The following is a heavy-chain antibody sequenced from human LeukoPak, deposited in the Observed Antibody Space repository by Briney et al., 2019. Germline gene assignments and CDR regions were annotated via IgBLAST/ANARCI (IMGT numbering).Heavy chain of an antibody. CDR2: IYHSGST. D-gene: IGHD4-11*01. CDR3: ARFDYSNYVGWFDP. J-gene: IGHJ5*02. CDR1: GSSISSGYY. Sequence: SETLSLTCAVSGSSISSGYYWGWIRQPPGKGLEWIGSIYHSGSTYYNPSLKSRVTISVDTSKNQFSLKLSSVTAADTAVYYCARFDYSNYVGWFDPWGQGTLVTVSS. V-gene: IGHV4-38-2*01.